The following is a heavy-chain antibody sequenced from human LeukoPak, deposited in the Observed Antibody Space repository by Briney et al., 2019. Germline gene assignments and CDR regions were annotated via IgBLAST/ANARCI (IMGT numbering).Heavy chain of an antibody. CDR3: AKDPRYCSGGSCYRWFDP. CDR2: ISGSGGST. V-gene: IGHV3-23*01. CDR1: GFTFSSYA. J-gene: IGHJ5*02. D-gene: IGHD2-15*01. Sequence: GGSLRLSCAASGFTFSSYAMSWARQAPGKGLEWVSAISGSGGSTYYADSVKGRFTISRDNSKNTLYLQMNSLRAEDTAVYYCAKDPRYCSGGSCYRWFDPWGQGTLVTVSS.